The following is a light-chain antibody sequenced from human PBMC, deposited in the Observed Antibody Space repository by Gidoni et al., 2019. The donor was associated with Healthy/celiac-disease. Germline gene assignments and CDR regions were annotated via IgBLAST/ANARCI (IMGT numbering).Light chain of an antibody. J-gene: IGLJ2*01. CDR3: QSADSSGTYVV. CDR2: KDS. V-gene: IGLV3-25*02. CDR1: ALPKQY. Sequence: SYELTQPPSVSVSPGQTARITCSGDALPKQYAYWYQQKQGQAPVLVIDKDSERPSGIPERFSVSSSGTTVTLTISGVQAEDEADYYCQSADSSGTYVVFGGGTKLTVL.